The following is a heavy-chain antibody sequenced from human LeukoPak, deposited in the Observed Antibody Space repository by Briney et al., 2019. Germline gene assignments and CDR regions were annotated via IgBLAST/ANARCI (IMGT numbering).Heavy chain of an antibody. V-gene: IGHV6-1*01. J-gene: IGHJ6*02. D-gene: IGHD6-19*01. CDR2: TYYRSKWYN. CDR1: GDSVSSNSAA. Sequence: SQTLSLTCAISGDSVSSNSAAWNWIRQSPSRGLEWLGRTYYRSKWYNDYAVSVKGRITINPDTSKNQFSLQLNSVTPEDTAVYYCARDLAVAGTPPYYYYGMDVWGQGTTVTVSS. CDR3: ARDLAVAGTPPYYYYGMDV.